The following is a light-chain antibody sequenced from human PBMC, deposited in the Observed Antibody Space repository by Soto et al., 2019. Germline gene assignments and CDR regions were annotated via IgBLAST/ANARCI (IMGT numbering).Light chain of an antibody. V-gene: IGKV1-39*01. CDR1: QSISSY. J-gene: IGKJ2*01. CDR2: AAS. CDR3: QQSYSIPYT. Sequence: DIQMPQSPSSLSASVGDRVTITCRASQSISSYLNWYQQKPGKAPKLLIYAASSLQSGVPSRFSGSGSGTDFFLTITSPRPAYSASYFCQQSYSIPYTFGQGINLEIK.